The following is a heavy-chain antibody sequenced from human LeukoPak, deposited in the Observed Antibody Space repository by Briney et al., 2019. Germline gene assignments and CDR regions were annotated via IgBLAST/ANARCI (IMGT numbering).Heavy chain of an antibody. J-gene: IGHJ4*02. V-gene: IGHV4-59*01. Sequence: SETLSLTCTVSGGSISSYYWSWIRQPPGKGLEWIGYIYYNGSTNYNPSLKSRVTISVDTSKNQFSLKLSSVTAADTAVYYCATRPGKVWYWGQGTLVTVSS. CDR2: IYYNGST. CDR3: ATRPGKVWY. D-gene: IGHD3-10*01. CDR1: GGSISSYY.